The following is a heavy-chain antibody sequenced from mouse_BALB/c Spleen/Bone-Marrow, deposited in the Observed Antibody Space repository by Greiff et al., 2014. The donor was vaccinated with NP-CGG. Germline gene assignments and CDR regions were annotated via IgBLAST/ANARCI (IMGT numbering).Heavy chain of an antibody. D-gene: IGHD2-14*01. CDR3: AYYRYDVNY. J-gene: IGHJ2*01. V-gene: IGHV1S41*01. CDR2: IAPGSGST. CDR1: GYTFTSYW. Sequence: DLVKPGASVKLSYKASGYTFTSYWINWIKQRPGQGLEWIGRIAPGSGSTYYNKMFKGKAILTVDTSSSTAYIQLSSLSSEDSAVYFCAYYRYDVNYWGQGTTLTVSS.